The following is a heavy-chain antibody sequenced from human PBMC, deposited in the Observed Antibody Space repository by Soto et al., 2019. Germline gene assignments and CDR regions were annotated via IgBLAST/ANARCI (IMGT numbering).Heavy chain of an antibody. D-gene: IGHD3-22*01. V-gene: IGHV4-30-4*01. CDR2: IYYSGST. Sequence: SETLSLTCTVSGGSISSGDYYWSWIRQPPGKGLEWIGYIYYSGSTYYNPSLKSRVTISVDTSKNQFSLKLSSVTATDTAVYYCARGYYYDSSGSIFDYWGQGTLVTVSS. J-gene: IGHJ4*02. CDR3: ARGYYYDSSGSIFDY. CDR1: GGSISSGDYY.